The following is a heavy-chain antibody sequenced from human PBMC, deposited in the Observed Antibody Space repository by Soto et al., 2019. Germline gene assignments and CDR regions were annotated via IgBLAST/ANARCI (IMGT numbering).Heavy chain of an antibody. Sequence: PGGSLRLSCAASGFTFSSYAMSLVRQAPGKGLEWVSAISGSGGSTYYADSVKGRFTISRDNSKNTLYLQMNSLRAEDTAVYYCAKDLGYYDSSGASDAFDIWGQGTMVTVSS. CDR2: ISGSGGST. D-gene: IGHD3-22*01. CDR1: GFTFSSYA. J-gene: IGHJ3*02. V-gene: IGHV3-23*01. CDR3: AKDLGYYDSSGASDAFDI.